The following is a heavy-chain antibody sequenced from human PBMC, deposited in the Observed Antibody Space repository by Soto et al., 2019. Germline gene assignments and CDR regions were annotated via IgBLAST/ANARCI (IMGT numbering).Heavy chain of an antibody. CDR2: ISSSGSTI. J-gene: IGHJ4*02. Sequence: GGSLRLSCAASGFTFSDYYMSWIRQAPGKGLEWVSYISSSGSTIYYADSVKGRFTISRDNDKNSLYLQMNSLRAEDTAVYYCARGPYDYVWGSDPPHFDYWGQGTLVTAPQ. CDR1: GFTFSDYY. CDR3: ARGPYDYVWGSDPPHFDY. V-gene: IGHV3-11*01. D-gene: IGHD3-16*02.